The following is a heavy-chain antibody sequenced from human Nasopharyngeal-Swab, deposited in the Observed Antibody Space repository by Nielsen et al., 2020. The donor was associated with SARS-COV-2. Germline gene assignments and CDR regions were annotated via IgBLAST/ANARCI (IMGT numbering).Heavy chain of an antibody. D-gene: IGHD1-26*01. CDR3: AKGNSGSYSYFDY. CDR2: ISGSGGST. CDR1: GFTFSSYA. V-gene: IGHV3-23*01. J-gene: IGHJ4*02. Sequence: GESLKISCAASGFTFSSYAMSWVRQAPGKGLKWVSAISGSGGSTYYADSVKGRFTISRDNSKNTLYLQMNGLRAEDTAVYYCAKGNSGSYSYFDYWGQGTLVTVSS.